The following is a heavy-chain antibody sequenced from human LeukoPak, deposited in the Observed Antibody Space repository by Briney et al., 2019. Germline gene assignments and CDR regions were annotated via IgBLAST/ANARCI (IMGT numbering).Heavy chain of an antibody. CDR2: ISYDGSNK. V-gene: IGHV3-30*18. Sequence: PVGSLRLSCAASGFTFSSYGMHWGRQAPGKGLEWVAVISYDGSNKYYADSVKGRFTISRDNSKNTLYLQMNSLRAEDTAVYYCAKDMGPDYYGSGSYGFGDYWGQGTLVTVSS. CDR3: AKDMGPDYYGSGSYGFGDY. D-gene: IGHD3-10*01. CDR1: GFTFSSYG. J-gene: IGHJ4*02.